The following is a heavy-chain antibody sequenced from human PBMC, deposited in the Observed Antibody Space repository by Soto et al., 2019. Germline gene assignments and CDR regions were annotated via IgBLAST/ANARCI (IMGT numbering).Heavy chain of an antibody. CDR3: GGDITGTNNWFDP. CDR1: GDTFTSHT. J-gene: IGHJ5*02. CDR2: IIPVFGSP. D-gene: IGHD1-7*01. Sequence: VQLVQSGAEVKKPGASVRVSCETSGDTFTSHTVNWLRQAPGQGLEWMGGIIPVFGSPNYAARFQGRLTITADPSKNTAYLSLRRLKSEDTAVSFCGGDITGTNNWFDPWGQGNLVTVSS. V-gene: IGHV1-69*01.